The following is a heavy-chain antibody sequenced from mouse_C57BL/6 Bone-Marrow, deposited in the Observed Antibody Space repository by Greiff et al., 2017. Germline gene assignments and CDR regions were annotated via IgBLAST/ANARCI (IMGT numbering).Heavy chain of an antibody. Sequence: VQLQQPGAELVKPGASVKMSCKASGYTFTSYWITWVKQRPGQGLEWIGDIYPGSGSTNYNEKFKSKATLTVDTSSSTAYMQLSSLPSEDSAVYYCARSRPLRPAYAMDYWGQGTSVTVSS. J-gene: IGHJ4*01. CDR3: ARSRPLRPAYAMDY. D-gene: IGHD3-2*02. V-gene: IGHV1-55*01. CDR1: GYTFTSYW. CDR2: IYPGSGST.